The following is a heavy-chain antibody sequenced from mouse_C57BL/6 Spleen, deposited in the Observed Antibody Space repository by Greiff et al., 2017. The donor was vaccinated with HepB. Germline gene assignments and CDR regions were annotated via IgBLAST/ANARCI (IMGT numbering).Heavy chain of an antibody. D-gene: IGHD2-1*01. V-gene: IGHV1-4*01. CDR3: ARAYLLPAMDY. CDR2: INPSSGYT. Sequence: VQLQESGAELARPGASVKMSCKASGYTFTSYTMHWVKQRPGQGLEWIGYINPSSGYTKYNQKFKDKATLTADKSSSTAYMQLSSLTSEDSAVYYCARAYLLPAMDYWGQGTSVTVSS. J-gene: IGHJ4*01. CDR1: GYTFTSYT.